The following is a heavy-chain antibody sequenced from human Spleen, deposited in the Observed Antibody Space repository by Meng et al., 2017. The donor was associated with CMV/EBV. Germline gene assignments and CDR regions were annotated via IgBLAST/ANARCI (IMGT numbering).Heavy chain of an antibody. D-gene: IGHD7-27*01. J-gene: IGHJ4*02. Sequence: ASVKVSCKASGYTFTDHYLHWVRQAPGQGLEWMGWINPYSGVTNYAQKFQGRVTVTRDTSISTAYMELSRLRSDDTAVYYCARDLGASNWGFYFDYWGQGTLVTV. CDR2: INPYSGVT. CDR1: GYTFTDHY. V-gene: IGHV1-2*02. CDR3: ARDLGASNWGFYFDY.